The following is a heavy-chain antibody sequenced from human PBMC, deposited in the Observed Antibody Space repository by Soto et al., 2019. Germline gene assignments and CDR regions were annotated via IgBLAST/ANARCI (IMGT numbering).Heavy chain of an antibody. CDR1: GYTFTSYG. Sequence: ASVKVSCKASGYTFTSYGISWVRQAPGQGLEWMGWISAYNGNTNYAQKLQGRVTMTTDTSTSTAYMELRSLRSDDTAVYYCAKEGSSSWPPYGYYSGMDVWGQGTTVTVSS. CDR3: AKEGSSSWPPYGYYSGMDV. CDR2: ISAYNGNT. J-gene: IGHJ6*02. D-gene: IGHD6-13*01. V-gene: IGHV1-18*04.